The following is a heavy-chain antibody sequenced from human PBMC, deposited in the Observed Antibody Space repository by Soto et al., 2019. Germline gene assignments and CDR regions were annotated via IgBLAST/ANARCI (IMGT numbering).Heavy chain of an antibody. D-gene: IGHD2-15*01. CDR1: GGSISSYY. CDR3: ARGGPPYCSGGSCLGY. V-gene: IGHV4-59*01. Sequence: QVQLQESGPGLVKPSETLSLTCTVSGGSISSYYWSWTRQPPGKGLEWIGYIYYSGSTNYNPSLKSRVTISVDTSKNQFSLKLSSVTAADTAVYYCARGGPPYCSGGSCLGYWGQGTLVTVSS. CDR2: IYYSGST. J-gene: IGHJ4*02.